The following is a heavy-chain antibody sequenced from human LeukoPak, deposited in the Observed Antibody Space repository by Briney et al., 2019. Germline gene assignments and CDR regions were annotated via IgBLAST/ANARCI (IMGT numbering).Heavy chain of an antibody. Sequence: PGGSLRLSCAASGFTFDDYGMSWVRQAPGKGLDWVSGINWNGGSTGYADSVKGRFTISRDNAKNSLYLQTNSLRAEDTALYYCARDKYGDPFDYWGQGTLVTVSS. CDR3: ARDKYGDPFDY. CDR2: INWNGGST. CDR1: GFTFDDYG. V-gene: IGHV3-20*04. D-gene: IGHD4-17*01. J-gene: IGHJ4*02.